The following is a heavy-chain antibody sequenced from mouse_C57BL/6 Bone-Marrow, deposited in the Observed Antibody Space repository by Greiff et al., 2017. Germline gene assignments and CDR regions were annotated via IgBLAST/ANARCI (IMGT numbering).Heavy chain of an antibody. CDR3: ARDYGNSAWFAY. J-gene: IGHJ3*01. CDR2: IDPSDSYT. Sequence: VQLQQPGAELVMPGASVKLSCKASGYTFTSYWMHWVKQRPGQGLEWIGEIDPSDSYTNYNQKFKGKSTLTVDKSSSTAYMQLSSLTSEDSAVYYCARDYGNSAWFAYWCQGTLVTVSA. D-gene: IGHD2-1*01. CDR1: GYTFTSYW. V-gene: IGHV1-69*01.